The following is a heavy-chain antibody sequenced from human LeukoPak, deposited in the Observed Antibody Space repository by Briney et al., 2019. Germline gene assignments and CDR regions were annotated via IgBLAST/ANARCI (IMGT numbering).Heavy chain of an antibody. Sequence: SETLSLTCTVSGGSISSSSYYWGWIRQPPGKGLEWIGSIYYSGSTYYNPSLKSRVTISVDTSKNQFSLKLSSVTAADTAVYYCAKDEIIRLGSGKNAFDIWGQGTMVTVSS. CDR1: GGSISSSSYY. CDR3: AKDEIIRLGSGKNAFDI. V-gene: IGHV4-39*07. D-gene: IGHD3-10*01. CDR2: IYYSGST. J-gene: IGHJ3*02.